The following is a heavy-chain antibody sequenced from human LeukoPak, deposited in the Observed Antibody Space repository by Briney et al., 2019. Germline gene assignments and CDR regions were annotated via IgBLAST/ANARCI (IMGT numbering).Heavy chain of an antibody. J-gene: IGHJ3*01. Sequence: PSETLSLTCTVSSGSIGSYYWRWIRQPAGKGREWIGCIYTSGSTNHNPSLKSRVTMSVDTSKNQFSLKLNSVTAADTAVYYCARDSSGWKHSAFDVWGQGTMVTVSS. V-gene: IGHV4-4*07. CDR2: IYTSGST. D-gene: IGHD6-19*01. CDR1: SGSIGSYY. CDR3: ARDSSGWKHSAFDV.